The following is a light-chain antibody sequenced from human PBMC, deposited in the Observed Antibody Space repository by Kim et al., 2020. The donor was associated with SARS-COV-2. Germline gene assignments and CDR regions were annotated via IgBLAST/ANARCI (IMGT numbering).Light chain of an antibody. J-gene: IGKJ1*01. CDR1: QSMSSW. V-gene: IGKV1-5*03. CDR3: QQYNSYRT. CDR2: KAS. Sequence: SASVGDRVTITCRASQSMSSWLAWYQQKPGKAPKLLIYKASSLESGVPSRFSGSGSGTEFTLTISSLQPDDFATYYCQQYNSYRTFGQGTKVDIK.